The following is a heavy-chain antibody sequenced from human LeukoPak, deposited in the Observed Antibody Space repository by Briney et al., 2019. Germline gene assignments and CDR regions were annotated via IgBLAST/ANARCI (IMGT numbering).Heavy chain of an antibody. Sequence: GGSLRLSCAASGFTFSSNWMSWVRQAPGKGLEWVGNIQPDGSEQYPVDSVKGRFTISRDNSKNTLYLKMNSLRGEDTAVYYCARRSSSGWYPDYYYYYMDVWGKGTTVTISS. J-gene: IGHJ6*03. CDR1: GFTFSSNW. CDR3: ARRSSSGWYPDYYYYYMDV. CDR2: IQPDGSEQ. V-gene: IGHV3-7*01. D-gene: IGHD6-19*01.